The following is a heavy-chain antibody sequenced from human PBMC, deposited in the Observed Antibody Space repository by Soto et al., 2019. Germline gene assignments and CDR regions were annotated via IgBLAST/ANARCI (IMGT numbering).Heavy chain of an antibody. J-gene: IGHJ5*02. V-gene: IGHV1-46*01. CDR1: GYTFTSYY. D-gene: IGHD1-20*01. Sequence: QVQLVQSGAEVKKPGASVKVSCKASGYTFTSYYFHWVRQAPGQGLEWMGIFNPSVGSKTYAQKFQGSVRMTRYTSWSTVYMELSSLRSEDTAVYYCASSGGILGTRSWFDPWGQGTLVTVSS. CDR2: FNPSVGSK. CDR3: ASSGGILGTRSWFDP.